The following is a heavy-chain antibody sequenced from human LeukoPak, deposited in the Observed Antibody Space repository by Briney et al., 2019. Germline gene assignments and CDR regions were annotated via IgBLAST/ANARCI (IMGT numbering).Heavy chain of an antibody. Sequence: SETLSLTGTVSGGSISGYYWNWIRQPPGKGLQWIGYIYYTGTTKYNPSLQSRVTISVDTSKNQFSLKLTSVTAADTAVYYCARLKDNGDSDYWGQGTLVTVSS. CDR3: ARLKDNGDSDY. V-gene: IGHV4-59*08. CDR2: IYYTGTT. CDR1: GGSISGYY. D-gene: IGHD4-17*01. J-gene: IGHJ4*02.